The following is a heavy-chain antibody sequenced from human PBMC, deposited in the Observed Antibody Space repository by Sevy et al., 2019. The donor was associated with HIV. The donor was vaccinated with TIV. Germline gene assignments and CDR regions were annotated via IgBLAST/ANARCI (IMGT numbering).Heavy chain of an antibody. J-gene: IGHJ4*02. V-gene: IGHV4-59*01. CDR3: ARGATTLWFGELSY. Sequence: SETLSLTCTVSGGSISSYYWSWIRQPPGKGLEWIGYIYYSGSTNYNPSLKSRVTISVDTSKNQFSLKLSSVTAVDTAVYYCARGATTLWFGELSYWGQGTLVTVSS. CDR2: IYYSGST. CDR1: GGSISSYY. D-gene: IGHD3-10*01.